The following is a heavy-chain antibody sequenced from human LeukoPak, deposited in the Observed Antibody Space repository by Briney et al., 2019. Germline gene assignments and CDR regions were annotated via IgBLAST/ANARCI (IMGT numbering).Heavy chain of an antibody. Sequence: NPSETLSLTCTVSGGSISSYYWSWIRQPPGKGLEWIGYIYYSGSTNYNPSPKSRVTISVDTSKNQFSLKLTSVTAADTAVYYCARGVPEYYDFWSGYFYYFDYWGQGTLVTVSS. V-gene: IGHV4-59*01. D-gene: IGHD3-3*01. CDR1: GGSISSYY. CDR2: IYYSGST. J-gene: IGHJ4*02. CDR3: ARGVPEYYDFWSGYFYYFDY.